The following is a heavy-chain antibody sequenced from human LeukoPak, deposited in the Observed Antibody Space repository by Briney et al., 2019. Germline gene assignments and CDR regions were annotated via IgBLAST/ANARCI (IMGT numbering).Heavy chain of an antibody. CDR1: GASISSSY. CDR3: ARGYYDSRGFSTPFDS. Sequence: SETLSLSCTVSGASISSSYWSWLRQPPGKGLEWIAYIHTNGNTNSNPSLKSRGTVSVAASKNQFSLKLRSVAAADTALYYCARGYYDSRGFSTPFDSWGQGTLVTVSS. CDR2: IHTNGNT. D-gene: IGHD3-22*01. J-gene: IGHJ4*02. V-gene: IGHV4-4*08.